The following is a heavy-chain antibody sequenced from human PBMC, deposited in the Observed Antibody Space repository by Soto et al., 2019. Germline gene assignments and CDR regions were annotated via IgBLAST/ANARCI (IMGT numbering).Heavy chain of an antibody. V-gene: IGHV1-18*01. D-gene: IGHD2-15*01. CDR3: AIDLGYCRSGTCYREWFDP. Sequence: QVQLVQSGAEVKKPGASVKVSCKASGYTFTTHGISWVRQAPGQGLEWMGWVSGDNGHTNYAQSLQGRVTMPTDTSTNTAYGELRSRRSDDTAVYYCAIDLGYCRSGTCYREWFDPWGQGTLVTVSS. J-gene: IGHJ5*02. CDR1: GYTFTTHG. CDR2: VSGDNGHT.